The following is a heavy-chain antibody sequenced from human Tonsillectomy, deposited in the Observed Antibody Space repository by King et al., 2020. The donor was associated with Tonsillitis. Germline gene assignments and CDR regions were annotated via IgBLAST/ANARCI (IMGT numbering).Heavy chain of an antibody. D-gene: IGHD5-18*01. CDR3: ARDPVTNSYGLFDY. V-gene: IGHV3-21*01. CDR2: ISSGSTYI. J-gene: IGHJ4*02. CDR1: GFSFSRYS. Sequence: VQLVESGGGLVKPGGSLRLSCAVSGFSFSRYSMNWVRQAPGKGLEWVSSISSGSTYIYYADSVKGRFTISRDNTKNSLYLQMNSLRAEDTAVYYCARDPVTNSYGLFDYWGQGTLVTVSS.